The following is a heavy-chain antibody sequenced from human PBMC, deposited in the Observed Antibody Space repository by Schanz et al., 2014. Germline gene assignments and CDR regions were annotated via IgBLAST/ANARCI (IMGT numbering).Heavy chain of an antibody. V-gene: IGHV1-24*01. J-gene: IGHJ6*02. CDR3: AREASIIGYYNDLDV. CDR2: FHHEDGDT. Sequence: QVQLVQSGAEVKKPGASVKVSCKASGYSLTELSMTWVRQAPGRGLEWMGGFHHEDGDTVYAQKFQGRVTMTEDTSTDTAYVELSRLTSEDTGVYYCAREASIIGYYNDLDVWGRGTTVTVSS. D-gene: IGHD1-20*01. CDR1: GYSLTELS.